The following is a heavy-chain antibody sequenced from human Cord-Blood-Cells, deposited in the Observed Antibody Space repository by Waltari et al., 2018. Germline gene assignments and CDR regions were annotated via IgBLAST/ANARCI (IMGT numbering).Heavy chain of an antibody. CDR1: GFTFSSYG. CDR2: IWYDGSNK. V-gene: IGHV3-33*01. D-gene: IGHD3-10*01. J-gene: IGHJ6*02. CDR3: ARDYYGSGSYLYYYYYGMDV. Sequence: QVPLVESGGGVVQPGRALRLPCAASGFTFSSYGMHWVRQALGKGLEWVAVIWYDGSNKYYADSVKGRFTIFRDNSKNTLYLQMNSLRAEDTAVYYCARDYYGSGSYLYYYYYGMDVWGQGTTVTVSS.